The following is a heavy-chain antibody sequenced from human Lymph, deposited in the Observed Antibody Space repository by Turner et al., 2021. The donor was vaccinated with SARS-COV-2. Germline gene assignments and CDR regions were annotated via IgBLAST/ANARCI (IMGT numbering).Heavy chain of an antibody. CDR2: INPNSGGT. CDR3: ARGGLYYYDSSAYYNDAFDI. V-gene: IGHV1-2*02. Sequence: QVQLVQSGAEVKTPGASVKVSCKASGYTFTDYYMHWVRQAPGQGREWMGWINPNSGGTDYAQKFQGRVTVTRDASFNTAYMELTRLRSDDTAVYYCARGGLYYYDSSAYYNDAFDIWGQGTMVTVSS. CDR1: GYTFTDYY. J-gene: IGHJ3*02. D-gene: IGHD3-22*01.